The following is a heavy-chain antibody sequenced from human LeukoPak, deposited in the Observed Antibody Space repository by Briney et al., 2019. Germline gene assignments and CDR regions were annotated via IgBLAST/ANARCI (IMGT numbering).Heavy chain of an antibody. CDR1: GFTFSSYA. V-gene: IGHV3-30-3*01. CDR3: ARTLSQLLAFDY. Sequence: GRSLRLSCAASGFTFSSYAMHWVRQAPGKGLEWVAVISYDGSNKYYADSVKGRFTISRDNSKNTLYLQMNSLRAEDTAVYYCARTLSQLLAFDYWGQGTLVTVTS. J-gene: IGHJ4*02. D-gene: IGHD2-2*01. CDR2: ISYDGSNK.